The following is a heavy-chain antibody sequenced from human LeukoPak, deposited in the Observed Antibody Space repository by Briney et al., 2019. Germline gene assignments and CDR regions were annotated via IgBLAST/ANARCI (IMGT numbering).Heavy chain of an antibody. CDR2: IYSGGST. CDR3: ARVSGELLGPYYFDY. J-gene: IGHJ4*02. Sequence: GGSLRLSCAASGFTVSNNYMSWVRQAPGKGLEWVSVIYSGGSTYYADSVKGRFTISRDNSKNTLYLQMNSLRAEDTAVYYCARVSGELLGPYYFDYWGQGTLVTVSS. D-gene: IGHD3-10*01. CDR1: GFTVSNNY. V-gene: IGHV3-53*01.